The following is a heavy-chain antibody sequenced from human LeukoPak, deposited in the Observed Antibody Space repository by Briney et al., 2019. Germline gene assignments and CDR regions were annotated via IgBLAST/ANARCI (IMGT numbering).Heavy chain of an antibody. J-gene: IGHJ4*02. CDR3: ARQMTIAVAGTLDY. V-gene: IGHV4-39*01. D-gene: IGHD6-19*01. CDR2: ISYSGTT. Sequence: PSETLSLTCTVSGGSINNYYWGWVRQPPGKGLEWIGTISYSGTTYSSPSLKSRVTISSDTSKNQFSLRLSSVTAADTAVYFCARQMTIAVAGTLDYWGQGTLVTVSS. CDR1: GGSINNYY.